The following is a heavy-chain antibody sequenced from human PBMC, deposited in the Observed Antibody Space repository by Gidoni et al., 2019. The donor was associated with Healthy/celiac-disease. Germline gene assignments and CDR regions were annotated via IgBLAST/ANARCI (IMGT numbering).Heavy chain of an antibody. Sequence: EVQLLESGGGLVQPGGSLRLSCAASGFTFSSYAMSWVRQAPGKGLEWGSDISGSGGSTYYADSVKGRFTISRDNSKNTLYLQMNSLRAEDTAVYYCAKERRAAMIFDYWGQGTLVTVSS. CDR3: AKERRAAMIFDY. D-gene: IGHD2-2*01. CDR1: GFTFSSYA. J-gene: IGHJ4*02. CDR2: ISGSGGST. V-gene: IGHV3-23*01.